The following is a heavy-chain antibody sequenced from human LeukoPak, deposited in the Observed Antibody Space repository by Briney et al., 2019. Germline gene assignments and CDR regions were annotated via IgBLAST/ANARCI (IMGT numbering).Heavy chain of an antibody. D-gene: IGHD3-10*01. CDR3: ARAWAWGGSGSKPGVLDY. CDR2: ISSGSSSI. CDR1: GFTFSDYY. V-gene: IGHV3-11*01. J-gene: IGHJ4*02. Sequence: GGSLRLSCAASGFTFSDYYMSWIRQAPGKGLEWILYISSGSSSISYADSVKGRFTISRDNAKNSLNLQVNSLRVEDTAVYYCARAWAWGGSGSKPGVLDYWGQGALVTVSS.